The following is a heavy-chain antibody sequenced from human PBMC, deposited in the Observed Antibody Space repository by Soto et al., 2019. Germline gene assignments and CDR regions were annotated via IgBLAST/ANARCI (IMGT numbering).Heavy chain of an antibody. CDR1: GFTFSSYA. CDR2: ISGSGGST. Sequence: EVQLLESGGGLVQPGGSLRLSCAASGFTFSSYAMSWVRQAPGKGLKWVSAISGSGGSTYYADSVKGRFTISRDNSKNTLYLQMNSLRAEDTAVYYCAKGERGPIAVAGTLYYFDYWGQGTLVTVSS. CDR3: AKGERGPIAVAGTLYYFDY. D-gene: IGHD6-19*01. V-gene: IGHV3-23*01. J-gene: IGHJ4*02.